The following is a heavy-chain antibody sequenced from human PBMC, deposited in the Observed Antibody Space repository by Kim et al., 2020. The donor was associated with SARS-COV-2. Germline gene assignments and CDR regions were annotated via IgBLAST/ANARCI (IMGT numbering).Heavy chain of an antibody. V-gene: IGHV1-8*01. D-gene: IGHD6-13*01. CDR3: ARGIPLYSSSWYGRSYYFDY. J-gene: IGHJ4*02. Sequence: ASVKVSCKASGYTFTSYDINWVRQATGQGLEWMGWMNPNSGNTGYAQKFQGRVTMTRNTSISTAYMELSSLRSEDTAVYYCARGIPLYSSSWYGRSYYFDYWGQGTLVTVSS. CDR2: MNPNSGNT. CDR1: GYTFTSYD.